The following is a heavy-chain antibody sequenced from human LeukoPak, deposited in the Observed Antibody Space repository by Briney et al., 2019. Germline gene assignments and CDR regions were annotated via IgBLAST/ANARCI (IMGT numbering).Heavy chain of an antibody. D-gene: IGHD6-13*01. CDR2: ISGSGGST. J-gene: IGHJ4*02. Sequence: PGGSLRLSCAASGFTFSSYAMSWVRQAPGKGLEWVSAISGSGGSTYYADSVKGRFTISRDNSKNTLYLQMNSLRAEDTAVYYFAKDQRDGYSSRSFFDYWGQGTLVTVSS. CDR1: GFTFSSYA. CDR3: AKDQRDGYSSRSFFDY. V-gene: IGHV3-23*01.